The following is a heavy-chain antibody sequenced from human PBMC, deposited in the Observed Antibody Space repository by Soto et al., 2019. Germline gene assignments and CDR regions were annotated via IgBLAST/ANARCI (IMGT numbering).Heavy chain of an antibody. V-gene: IGHV3-30*18. CDR3: AKERGYCISTSCPEYYYYGMDV. CDR1: GFTFSSYG. J-gene: IGHJ6*02. CDR2: ISYDGSNK. Sequence: SLRLSCAASGFTFSSYGMHWVRQAPGKGLEWVAVISYDGSNKYYADSVKGRFTISRDNSKNTLYLQMNSLRAEDTAVYYCAKERGYCISTSCPEYYYYGMDVWGQGTTV. D-gene: IGHD2-2*01.